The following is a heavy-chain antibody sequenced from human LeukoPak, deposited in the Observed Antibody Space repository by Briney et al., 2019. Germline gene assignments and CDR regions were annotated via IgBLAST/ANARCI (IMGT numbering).Heavy chain of an antibody. Sequence: ASVKVPCRASGYTFTSYGISWVQQAPGQGLEWMGWISAYNGNTNYAQKLQGRVTMTTDTSTSTAYMELRSLRSDDTAVYYCARSSIMITFGGVIVTKLDYWGQGTLVTVSS. CDR2: ISAYNGNT. J-gene: IGHJ4*02. CDR3: ARSSIMITFGGVIVTKLDY. D-gene: IGHD3-16*02. CDR1: GYTFTSYG. V-gene: IGHV1-18*04.